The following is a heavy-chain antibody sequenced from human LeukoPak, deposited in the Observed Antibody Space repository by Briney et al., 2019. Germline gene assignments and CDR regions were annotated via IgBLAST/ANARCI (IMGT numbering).Heavy chain of an antibody. CDR3: ARDGAFGGVIVKLVY. J-gene: IGHJ4*02. CDR1: GFTFSSYT. D-gene: IGHD3-16*02. CDR2: ISSSSGYI. V-gene: IGHV3-21*01. Sequence: GGSLRLSCAASGFTFSSYTMNRVRQAPGKGLEWVSSISSSSGYIYYADSVKGRFTISRDNAKNSLYLQMNSLRAEDTAVYYCARDGAFGGVIVKLVYWGQGTLVTVSS.